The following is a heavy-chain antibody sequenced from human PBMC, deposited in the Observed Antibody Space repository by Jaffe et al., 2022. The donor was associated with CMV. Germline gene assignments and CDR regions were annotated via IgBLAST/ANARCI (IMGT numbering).Heavy chain of an antibody. Sequence: QLQLQESGPGLVKPSETLSLTCTVSGGSISSSSYYWGWIRQPPGKGLEWIGSIYYSGSTYYNPSLKSRVTISVDTSKNQFSLKLSSVTAADTAVYYCARLTRGWAHSSSWYGGLYYFDYWGQGTLVTVSS. J-gene: IGHJ4*02. CDR2: IYYSGST. CDR1: GGSISSSSYY. D-gene: IGHD6-13*01. CDR3: ARLTRGWAHSSSWYGGLYYFDY. V-gene: IGHV4-39*01.